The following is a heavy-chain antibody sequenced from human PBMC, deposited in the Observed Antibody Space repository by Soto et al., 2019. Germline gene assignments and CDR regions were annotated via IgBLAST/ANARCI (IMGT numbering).Heavy chain of an antibody. J-gene: IGHJ5*02. V-gene: IGHV3-15*01. CDR1: GFTFNNAW. CDR3: TSLEWFDP. Sequence: PGGSLRLSCAASGFTFNNAWMNWVRQAPGKGLEWVGRIKSKGDGGTTDYAAPVKGRFSISRDDSKNMVYLQMNSLKIEDTAVYYCTSLEWFDPWGQGTLVTVSS. CDR2: IKSKGDGGTT.